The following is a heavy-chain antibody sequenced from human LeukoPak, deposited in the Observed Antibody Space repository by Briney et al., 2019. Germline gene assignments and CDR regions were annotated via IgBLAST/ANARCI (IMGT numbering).Heavy chain of an antibody. V-gene: IGHV4-34*01. CDR2: INHSGST. Sequence: SETLSLTCAVYGGSFSGYYWSWIRQPPGKGLEWIGEINHSGSTNYNPSLKSRVTISVDTSKNQFSLKLSSVTAADTAVYYCARVVVAAKSLYYYYGMDVWGQGTTVTVSS. J-gene: IGHJ6*02. CDR3: ARVVVAAKSLYYYYGMDV. D-gene: IGHD2-15*01. CDR1: GGSFSGYY.